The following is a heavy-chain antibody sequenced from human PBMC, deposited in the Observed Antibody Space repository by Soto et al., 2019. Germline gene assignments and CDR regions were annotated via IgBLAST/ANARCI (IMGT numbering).Heavy chain of an antibody. D-gene: IGHD3-22*01. CDR2: ISYDGSNK. Sequence: SLRLSCAASGFTFSSYGMHWVRQAPGKGLEWVAVISYDGSNKYYADSVKGRFTISRDNSKNTLYLQMNSLRAEDTAVYYCAKSSSYDSSGYFDYWGQGTLVTSPQ. CDR1: GFTFSSYG. CDR3: AKSSSYDSSGYFDY. V-gene: IGHV3-30*18. J-gene: IGHJ4*02.